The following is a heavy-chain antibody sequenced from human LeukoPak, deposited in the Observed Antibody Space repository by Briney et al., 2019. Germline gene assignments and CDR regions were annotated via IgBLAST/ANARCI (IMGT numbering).Heavy chain of an antibody. Sequence: PGGSLRLSCAASGFTFSSYGMNWVRQAPGKGLEWISGISPSGGGTYYADFVKGRFTISSDKATNSVYLQMNSLRAEDTAVYYCAREVLTDTIYSGYDAFEIWGQGTMVTVSS. CDR1: GFTFSSYG. D-gene: IGHD3-22*01. CDR2: ISPSGGGT. J-gene: IGHJ3*02. V-gene: IGHV3-23*01. CDR3: AREVLTDTIYSGYDAFEI.